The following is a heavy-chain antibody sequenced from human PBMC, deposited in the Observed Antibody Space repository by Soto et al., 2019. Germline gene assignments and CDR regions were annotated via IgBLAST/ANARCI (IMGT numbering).Heavy chain of an antibody. CDR2: IYYSGST. Sequence: SETLSLTCTVSGGSISSYYWSWIRQPPGKGLEWIGYIYYSGSTNYNPSLKSRVTISVDTSKNQFSLKLSSVTAADTAVYYCASGRLGSSSWYYFDYWGQGTLVTVSS. J-gene: IGHJ4*02. CDR3: ASGRLGSSSWYYFDY. CDR1: GGSISSYY. D-gene: IGHD6-13*01. V-gene: IGHV4-59*01.